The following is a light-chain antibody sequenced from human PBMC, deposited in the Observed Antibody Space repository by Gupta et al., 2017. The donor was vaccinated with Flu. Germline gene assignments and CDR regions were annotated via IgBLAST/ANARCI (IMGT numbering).Light chain of an antibody. Sequence: TGGGNSIESKKFHWYQRKPGQAAVLVIYRDSNRPSGIPERFSGSNSGNTATLTISRAQAGDEADYYCQVWDSTFYVFGTGTKVTVL. CDR2: RDS. CDR3: QVWDSTFYV. CDR1: SIESKK. J-gene: IGLJ1*01. V-gene: IGLV3-9*01.